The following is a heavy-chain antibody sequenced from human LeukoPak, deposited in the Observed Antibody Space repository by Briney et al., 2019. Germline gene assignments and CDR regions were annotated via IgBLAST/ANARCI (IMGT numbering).Heavy chain of an antibody. Sequence: ASVKVSCKASGYTFTSYGIGWVRQAPGQGLEWMGWISAYNGNTNYAQKLQGRVTMTTDTSTSTAYMELRSLRSDDTAVYYCARVLLVRRAFDIWGQGTMVTVSS. J-gene: IGHJ3*02. CDR2: ISAYNGNT. D-gene: IGHD3-3*01. V-gene: IGHV1-18*01. CDR1: GYTFTSYG. CDR3: ARVLLVRRAFDI.